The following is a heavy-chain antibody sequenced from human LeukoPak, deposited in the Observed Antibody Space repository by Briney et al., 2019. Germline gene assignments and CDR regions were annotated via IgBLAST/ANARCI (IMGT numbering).Heavy chain of an antibody. J-gene: IGHJ4*02. CDR3: ASSGSFRQQLVK. D-gene: IGHD6-13*01. V-gene: IGHV4-4*07. Sequence: SETLSLTCTVSGGSISSHYWSWIRQPAGKGLEWIGRIYTSGSTNYNPSLKSRVTMSVDKTKNQFSLKLNSVTAADTAVYYCASSGSFRQQLVKWGQGTLVTVSS. CDR2: IYTSGST. CDR1: GGSISSHY.